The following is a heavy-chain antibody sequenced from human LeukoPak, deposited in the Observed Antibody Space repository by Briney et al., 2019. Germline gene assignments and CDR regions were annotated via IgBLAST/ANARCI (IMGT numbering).Heavy chain of an antibody. J-gene: IGHJ5*02. Sequence: PSGTLSLTCAVSGGSISSSNWWSWVRQPPGKGLEWIGEIYHSGSTNYNPSLKSRVTISVDKSKNQFSLKLSSVTAADTAVYYCASRLLYSSTNWFDPWGQGTLVTASS. CDR3: ASRLLYSSTNWFDP. V-gene: IGHV4-4*02. D-gene: IGHD6-13*01. CDR1: GGSISSSNW. CDR2: IYHSGST.